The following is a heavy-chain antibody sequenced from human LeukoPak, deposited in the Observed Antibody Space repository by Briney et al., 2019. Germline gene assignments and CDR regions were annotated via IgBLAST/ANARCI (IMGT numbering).Heavy chain of an antibody. CDR2: TCGSGAAT. D-gene: IGHD3-22*01. CDR3: ARDLRICPRKYDSSSHPFDY. CDR1: GFTFNTYG. J-gene: IGHJ4*02. Sequence: GASLRLSCAASGFTFNTYGMNWVRQAPGKGLEWVSGTCGSGAATYYADSVKGRFTISRDNPKNILYLQMNSLRAEDTAIYYCARDLRICPRKYDSSSHPFDYWGQGTLVTVSS. V-gene: IGHV3-23*01.